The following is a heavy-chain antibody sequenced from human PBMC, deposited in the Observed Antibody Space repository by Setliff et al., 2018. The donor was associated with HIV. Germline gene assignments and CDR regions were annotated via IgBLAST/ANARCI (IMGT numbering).Heavy chain of an antibody. CDR1: GGSINNYF. J-gene: IGHJ6*03. V-gene: IGHV4-59*01. CDR2: LYYTGRA. Sequence: SETLSLTCTVSGGSINNYFWSWIRQPPGKGLEWLGCLYYTGRANYNPSLKSRLTGSVDTSKNQFSLKLSSVTAADTAVYYCARDGYNYKKGTSYMDVWGKGSTVTVSS. D-gene: IGHD5-12*01. CDR3: ARDGYNYKKGTSYMDV.